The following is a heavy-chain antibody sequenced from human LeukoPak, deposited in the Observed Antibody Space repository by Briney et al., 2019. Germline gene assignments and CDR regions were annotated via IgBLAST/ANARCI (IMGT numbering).Heavy chain of an antibody. J-gene: IGHJ5*02. D-gene: IGHD3-9*01. CDR2: ISGSGGST. CDR1: GFTFTSYA. V-gene: IGHV3-23*01. Sequence: SGGSLRLSCAASGFTFTSYAMSWVRQAPGKGLEWVSAISGSGGSTYYADSVKGRFTISRDNFKDTLYLQMNSLRAGDTAVYFCAKDTGLTISPLYRFDPWGQGTLVTVSS. CDR3: AKDTGLTISPLYRFDP.